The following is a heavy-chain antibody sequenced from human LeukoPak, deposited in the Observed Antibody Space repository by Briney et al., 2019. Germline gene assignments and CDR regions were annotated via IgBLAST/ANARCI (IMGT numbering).Heavy chain of an antibody. Sequence: GRSLRLSCAASGFTFSSYAMHWVRQAPGKGLEWVAVISYDGSNKYYADSVKGRFTISRDNSKNTLYLQMNSLRAEDTAVYYCASSGKSLYDTSGYGYWGQGTLVTVSS. CDR3: ASSGKSLYDTSGYGY. D-gene: IGHD3-22*01. CDR1: GFTFSSYA. CDR2: ISYDGSNK. J-gene: IGHJ4*02. V-gene: IGHV3-30-3*01.